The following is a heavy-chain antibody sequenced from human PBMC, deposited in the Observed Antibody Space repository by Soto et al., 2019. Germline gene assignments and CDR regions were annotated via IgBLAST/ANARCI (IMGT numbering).Heavy chain of an antibody. V-gene: IGHV4-31*03. D-gene: IGHD3-22*01. CDR3: ASLYYYDSSGYYYPPYFDY. CDR1: GGSISSGGYY. CDR2: IYYSGST. J-gene: IGHJ4*02. Sequence: PSETLSLTCTVSGGSISSGGYYWSWIRQHPGKGLEWIGYIYYSGSTYYNPSLKSRVTISVDTSKNQFSLKLSSVTAADTAVYYCASLYYYDSSGYYYPPYFDYWGQGTLVTVSS.